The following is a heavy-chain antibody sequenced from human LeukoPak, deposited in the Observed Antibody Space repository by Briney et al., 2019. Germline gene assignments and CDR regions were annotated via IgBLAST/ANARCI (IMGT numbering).Heavy chain of an antibody. CDR3: ARLIGHYYYYYMDV. CDR1: GGSISSGSYY. Sequence: NPSQTLSLTCTVSGGSISSGSYYWSWIRQPAGEGLEWIGRIYTSGSTNYNPSLKSRVTISVDTSKNQFSLKLSSVTAADTAVYYCARLIGHYYYYYMDVWGKGTTVTVSS. D-gene: IGHD3-22*01. J-gene: IGHJ6*03. V-gene: IGHV4-61*02. CDR2: IYTSGST.